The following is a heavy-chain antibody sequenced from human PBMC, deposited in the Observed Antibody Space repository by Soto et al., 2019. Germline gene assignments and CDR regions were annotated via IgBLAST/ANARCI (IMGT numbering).Heavy chain of an antibody. CDR1: GDTFANFG. J-gene: IGHJ5*02. Sequence: HLVQSGPEVKRPGASMTVSCKTSGDTFANFGLSWVRQAPGQGLEWMGWIATYNNNKNYAQKFQGRLTLTTDTSTSTAYLELESRAYDDTAVYYCARVVRGAVNWFDTWGQGTLVTVSS. CDR2: IATYNNNK. V-gene: IGHV1-18*01. D-gene: IGHD3-10*01. CDR3: ARVVRGAVNWFDT.